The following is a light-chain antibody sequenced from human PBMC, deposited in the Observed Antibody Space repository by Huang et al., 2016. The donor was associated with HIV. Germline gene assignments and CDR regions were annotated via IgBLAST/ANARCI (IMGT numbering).Light chain of an antibody. Sequence: EIVMTQSPATLSASPGERATLSCRASQSVSSNLAWYQQKPGQAPRLLIYGASTRATGIPARFSGSGSGTDFTLTISSLQSEDFAVYYCQQNNNWPPLFTFGPWTKVDIK. J-gene: IGKJ3*01. CDR3: QQNNNWPPLFT. V-gene: IGKV3-15*01. CDR2: GAS. CDR1: QSVSSN.